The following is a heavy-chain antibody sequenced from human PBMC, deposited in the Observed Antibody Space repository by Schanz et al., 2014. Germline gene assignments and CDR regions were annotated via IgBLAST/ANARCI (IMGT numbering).Heavy chain of an antibody. D-gene: IGHD6-13*01. CDR3: AKEKEEVAADGSFFDY. Sequence: QVQLVESGGGVVQPGRSLRLSCAASGFNISTYGMHWVRQAPGKGLEWVGFISFDGRNTGYAHSVKGRFTISRDNSKNTVNLQMNSLRAEDTAVYYCAKEKEEVAADGSFFDYWGQGTLVTVSS. CDR1: GFNISTYG. CDR2: ISFDGRNT. J-gene: IGHJ4*02. V-gene: IGHV3-30*18.